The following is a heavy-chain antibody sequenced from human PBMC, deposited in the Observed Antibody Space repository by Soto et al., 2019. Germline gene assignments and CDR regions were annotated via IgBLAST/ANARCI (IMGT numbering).Heavy chain of an antibody. J-gene: IGHJ6*02. Sequence: PGGSLRLSCAASGFTFSGSAMHWVRQASGKGLEWVGRIRDKADSYATAYAASAKGRFTISRDDSKNTAYLQMNSLKTEDTAVYYCTRFLAAPGMDVWGQGATVTVSS. CDR3: TRFLAAPGMDV. CDR1: GFTFSGSA. V-gene: IGHV3-73*01. D-gene: IGHD6-13*01. CDR2: IRDKADSYAT.